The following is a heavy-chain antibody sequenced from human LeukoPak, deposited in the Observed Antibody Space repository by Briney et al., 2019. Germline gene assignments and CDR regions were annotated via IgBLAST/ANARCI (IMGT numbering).Heavy chain of an antibody. Sequence: PGGSLRLSCAASGFVFSSHAMSWVRQAPGKGLEWVSDISGSGATTSFADSVKGRFTISRDNSKNTLYLQMNNLRAEDTAVYYCAKVRGLYYYYGMDVWGQGTTVTVSS. CDR2: ISGSGATT. D-gene: IGHD3/OR15-3a*01. CDR1: GFVFSSHA. J-gene: IGHJ6*02. CDR3: AKVRGLYYYYGMDV. V-gene: IGHV3-23*01.